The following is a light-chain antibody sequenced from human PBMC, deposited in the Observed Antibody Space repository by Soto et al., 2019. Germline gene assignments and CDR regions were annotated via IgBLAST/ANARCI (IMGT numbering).Light chain of an antibody. CDR2: GAS. Sequence: EIVLTQSPGTLSLSPGERATLSCRASQSVSSSYLAWYQQKPGQAPRLLIYGASSRATGIPDRFSGSGSGTDFTLTICRLEPEDFATYYCQQSYSTLWTFGQGTKVDIK. V-gene: IGKV3-20*01. CDR1: QSVSSSY. CDR3: QQSYSTLWT. J-gene: IGKJ1*01.